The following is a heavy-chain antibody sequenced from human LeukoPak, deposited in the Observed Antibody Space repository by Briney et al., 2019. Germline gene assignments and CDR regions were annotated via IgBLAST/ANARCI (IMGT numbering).Heavy chain of an antibody. CDR3: SRNLGPFDV. Sequence: GGSLRLSCAASGFTFNDFAMTWVRQAPGKGLEWVSTIADAGTYYADSVQGRFIISRDNSKNMLYPQFNSLRAAATPLSYFSRNLGPFDVRGQGTMVPVS. J-gene: IGHJ3*01. D-gene: IGHD3-16*01. CDR2: IADAGT. CDR1: GFTFNDFA. V-gene: IGHV3-23*01.